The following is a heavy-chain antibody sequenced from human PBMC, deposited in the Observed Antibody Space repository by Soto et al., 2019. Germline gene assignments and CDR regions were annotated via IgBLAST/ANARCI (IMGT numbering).Heavy chain of an antibody. Sequence: SVKVSCKASGGTFSSYAISWVRQAPGQGVEGMGGVIPILGTANYAQKFQGRVTITADESTSTAYMELSSLRSEDTAVYYCAGKYCSSTSCYADTIYYYYMDVWGKGTTVTVSS. CDR2: VIPILGTA. V-gene: IGHV1-69*13. CDR3: AGKYCSSTSCYADTIYYYYMDV. J-gene: IGHJ6*03. D-gene: IGHD2-2*01. CDR1: GGTFSSYA.